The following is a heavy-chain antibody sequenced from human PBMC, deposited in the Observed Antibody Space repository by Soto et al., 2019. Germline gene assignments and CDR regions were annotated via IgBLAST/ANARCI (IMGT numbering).Heavy chain of an antibody. V-gene: IGHV1-18*01. CDR1: GYTFTSYG. CDR3: ARASLLSRYYYAWNLDY. D-gene: IGHD3-10*01. Sequence: QVQLVQSGAEVKQPGASVKVSCKASGYTFTSYGISWVRQAPGQGLEWMGWISAYNGITNYAQKLQGRVTMTTDTSTSPAYMALRSLRSDDTAVYSCARASLLSRYYYAWNLDYWGQGTMVTVSS. CDR2: ISAYNGIT. J-gene: IGHJ4*02.